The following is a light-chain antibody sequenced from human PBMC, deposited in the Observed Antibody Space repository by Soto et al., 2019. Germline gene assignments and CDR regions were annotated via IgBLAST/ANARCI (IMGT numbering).Light chain of an antibody. CDR2: DAS. CDR3: QQRSNWPLIT. Sequence: EIVLTQSPATLSVSPGERAILSCRASQSVRSSLAWYQQKPSQAPRLLIYDASKRATGITARFSGSGSGTDFTLTISSLVPDDFAVYYCQQRSNWPLITFGQGTRLDIK. J-gene: IGKJ5*01. V-gene: IGKV3-11*01. CDR1: QSVRSS.